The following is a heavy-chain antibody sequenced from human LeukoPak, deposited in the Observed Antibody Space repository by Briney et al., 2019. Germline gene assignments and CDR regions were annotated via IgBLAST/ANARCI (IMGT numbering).Heavy chain of an antibody. D-gene: IGHD2-15*01. CDR2: IYYSGST. CDR3: ARPSPPLVT. Sequence: SETLSLTCTVSGGSISSYYWSWIRQPPGKGLEWIGYIYYSGSTNYNPSLKSRVTISVDTSKNQFSLKLSSVTAADTAVYYCARPSPPLVTWGRGTMVTVSS. CDR1: GGSISSYY. V-gene: IGHV4-59*12. J-gene: IGHJ3*01.